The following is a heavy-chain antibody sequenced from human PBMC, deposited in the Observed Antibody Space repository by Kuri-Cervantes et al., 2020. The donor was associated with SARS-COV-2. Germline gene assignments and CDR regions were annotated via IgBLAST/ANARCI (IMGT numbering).Heavy chain of an antibody. Sequence: GESLKISCEASGFTVSSNYMSWVRQAPGKGLEWVSVIYSGGSTSYADSVKGRFTISRDNAKNSLYLQMNSLRAEDTAVYYCARVIPAAILLTGSGSNWFDPWGQGTLVTVSS. CDR2: IYSGGST. V-gene: IGHV3-53*01. CDR1: GFTVSSNY. CDR3: ARVIPAAILLTGSGSNWFDP. J-gene: IGHJ5*02. D-gene: IGHD2-2*01.